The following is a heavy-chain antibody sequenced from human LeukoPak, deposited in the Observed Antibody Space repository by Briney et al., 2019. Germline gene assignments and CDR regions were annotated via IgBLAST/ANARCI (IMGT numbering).Heavy chain of an antibody. CDR3: VRNYGSGIYGYGLEV. V-gene: IGHV3-23*01. Sequence: PGGSLRLSCAASGFTFSSCAMSWVRQAPGKGLEWVSGISDSGTTTYDADSVKGRFTISRDTSKNTLFLQMNSLRAEDTAVYYCVRNYGSGIYGYGLEVWGQGTTVTVSS. D-gene: IGHD3-10*01. CDR2: ISDSGTTT. CDR1: GFTFSSCA. J-gene: IGHJ6*02.